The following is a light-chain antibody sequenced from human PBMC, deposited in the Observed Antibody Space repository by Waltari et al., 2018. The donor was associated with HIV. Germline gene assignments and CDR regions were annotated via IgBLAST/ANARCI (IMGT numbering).Light chain of an antibody. CDR1: KLGSKF. J-gene: IGLJ2*01. V-gene: IGLV3-1*01. CDR3: QAWDTSAYVL. CDR2: QDG. Sequence: SYQLTQPPSLSVSPGQTDTISFSVAKLGSKFVSWYKQRPGQPPAVVIFQDGTRPSGISERISGSNSGNTATLTIRGTQAIDEADYYCQAWDTSAYVLFGGGTKLTVL.